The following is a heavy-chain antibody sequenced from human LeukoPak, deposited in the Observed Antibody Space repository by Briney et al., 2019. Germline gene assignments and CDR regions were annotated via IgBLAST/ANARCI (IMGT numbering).Heavy chain of an antibody. J-gene: IGHJ4*02. CDR1: GFTFSSYW. CDR3: AKDLGVVTAIPRAIFDY. V-gene: IGHV3-7*01. D-gene: IGHD2-21*02. Sequence: PGGSLRLSCAASGFTFSSYWMSWVRQAPGKGLEWVANIKQDGSEKYYVDSVKGRFTISRDNAKNSLYLQMNSLRAEDTAVYYCAKDLGVVTAIPRAIFDYWGQGTLVTVSS. CDR2: IKQDGSEK.